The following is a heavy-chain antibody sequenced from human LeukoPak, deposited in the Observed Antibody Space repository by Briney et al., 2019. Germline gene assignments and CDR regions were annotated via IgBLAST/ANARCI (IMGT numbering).Heavy chain of an antibody. CDR1: GGFISSYY. CDR3: ARVVTLFDYYYYMDV. J-gene: IGHJ6*03. Sequence: SETLSLTCTVSGGFISSYYWGWIRQPPGKGLEWVGYIYYSGSTNYNPSLKSRVTISVDTSKDQFSLKLSSVTAADTAVYYCARVVTLFDYYYYMDVWGKGTTVTVSS. CDR2: IYYSGST. D-gene: IGHD4-23*01. V-gene: IGHV4-59*01.